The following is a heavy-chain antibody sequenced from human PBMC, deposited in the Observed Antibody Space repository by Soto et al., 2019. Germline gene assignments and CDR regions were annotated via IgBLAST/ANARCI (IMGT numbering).Heavy chain of an antibody. CDR1: GFNFSVYY. CDR2: ISSSGRAS. V-gene: IGHV3-11*01. J-gene: IGHJ4*02. D-gene: IGHD2-21*01. CDR3: ARYPADCAYSDS. Sequence: QVQLVESGGDLVKPGGSLRISCADSGFNFSVYYMSWMRQAPGKGLEWLSYISSSGRASYYADSVKGRFTISRDKAKNSLYLQMNSLRAEDTAIYYCARYPADCAYSDSWGRGALVTVSA.